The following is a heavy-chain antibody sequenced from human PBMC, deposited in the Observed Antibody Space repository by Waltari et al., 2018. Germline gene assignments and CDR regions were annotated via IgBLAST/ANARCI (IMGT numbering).Heavy chain of an antibody. J-gene: IGHJ5*02. V-gene: IGHV4-38-2*01. CDR2: SYHSGST. D-gene: IGHD4-17*01. CDR3: ARGEDGDYALGWFDP. CDR1: GYSISSGYY. Sequence: QVQLQESGPGLVKPSETLSLTCAVSGYSISSGYYWGWIRQPPGKGLEWIGSSYHSGSTYYNPSLKSRVTISVYTSKNQFSLKLSSVTAADTAVYYCARGEDGDYALGWFDPWGQGTLVTVSS.